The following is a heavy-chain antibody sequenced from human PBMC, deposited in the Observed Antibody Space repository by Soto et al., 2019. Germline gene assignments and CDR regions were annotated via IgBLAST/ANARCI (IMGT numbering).Heavy chain of an antibody. J-gene: IGHJ6*03. CDR2: IRQDGSEK. CDR1: GFIFSDYW. V-gene: IGHV3-7*01. CDR3: ARGCGTASCPYYMEV. Sequence: EVQLVESGGGLVQPGGSLRLSCAASGFIFSDYWMSWVRQAPGKGLEWVATIRQDGSEKHHVDSVKGRLTISRDNAKNSVFLQRSSMRVEDTAVYYCARGCGTASCPYYMEVWGKVTTVTVSS. D-gene: IGHD2-2*01.